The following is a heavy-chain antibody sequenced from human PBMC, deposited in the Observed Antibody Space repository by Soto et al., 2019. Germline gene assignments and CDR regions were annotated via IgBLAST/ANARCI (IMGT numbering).Heavy chain of an antibody. CDR3: SRDFSSAYGNYYFDL. J-gene: IGHJ4*02. Sequence: PSDTLSLTCPAPGYLISRGYYWGWIRQTPGEGLEWLGCIDYSGRTYYNPALKSGVSTSVDLSKNQFSLNLRSVTAADTAVYFCSRDFSSAYGNYYFDLCGQG. CDR2: IDYSGRT. CDR1: GYLISRGYY. V-gene: IGHV4-38-2*02. D-gene: IGHD3-22*01.